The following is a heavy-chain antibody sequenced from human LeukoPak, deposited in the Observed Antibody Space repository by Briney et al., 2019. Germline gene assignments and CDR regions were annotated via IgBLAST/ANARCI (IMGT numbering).Heavy chain of an antibody. CDR1: GGSFSGYY. CDR3: ARAGRRQLITMVRGVIPTTYNWFDP. D-gene: IGHD3-10*01. Sequence: SETLSLTCAVYGGSFSGYYWSWIRQPPGKGLEWIGEINHSGSTNYNPSLKSRVTISVDTSKNQFSLKLSSVTAADTAVYYCARAGRRQLITMVRGVIPTTYNWFDPWGQGTLVTVSS. V-gene: IGHV4-34*01. J-gene: IGHJ5*02. CDR2: INHSGST.